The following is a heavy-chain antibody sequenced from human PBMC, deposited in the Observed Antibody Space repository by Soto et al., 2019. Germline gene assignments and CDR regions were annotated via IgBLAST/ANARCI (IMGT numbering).Heavy chain of an antibody. CDR2: INPNSGGT. Sequence: ASVKVSCKASGYTFTGYYMHWVRQAPGQGLEWMGWINPNSGGTNYAQKFQGWVTMTRDTSISTAYMELSRLRSDDTAVYYCARGVERAEMTTSYFDCGGKGPLFPVSS. V-gene: IGHV1-2*04. CDR3: ARGVERAEMTTSYFDC. CDR1: GYTFTGYY. J-gene: IGHJ4*02. D-gene: IGHD1-1*01.